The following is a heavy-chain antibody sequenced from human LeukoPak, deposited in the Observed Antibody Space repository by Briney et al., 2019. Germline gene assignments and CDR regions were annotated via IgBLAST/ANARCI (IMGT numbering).Heavy chain of an antibody. J-gene: IGHJ4*02. CDR3: AREVPAAIFDY. V-gene: IGHV1-69*04. CDR2: IIPILGIA. CDR1: GGTFSSYA. D-gene: IGHD2-2*01. Sequence: GASVKVSCKASGGTFSSYAISWVRQAPGQGLEWMGRIIPILGIANYAQKFQGRVTITADKSTSTAYMELSSLRSEDTAVCYCAREVPAAIFDYWGQGTLVTVSS.